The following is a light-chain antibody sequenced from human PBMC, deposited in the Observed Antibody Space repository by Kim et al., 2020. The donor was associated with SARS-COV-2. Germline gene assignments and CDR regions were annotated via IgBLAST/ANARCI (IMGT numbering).Light chain of an antibody. CDR1: QSLVYSDGNIY. J-gene: IGKJ3*01. CDR2: KVS. CDR3: MQGTHWPFT. V-gene: IGKV2-30*01. Sequence: AASNSCRYSQSLVYSDGNIYLNWFHQRPGQSPRRLIYKVSNRDSGVPDRFSGSGSGTDFTLQISRVEAEDVGVYYCMQGTHWPFTFGPGTKVDIK.